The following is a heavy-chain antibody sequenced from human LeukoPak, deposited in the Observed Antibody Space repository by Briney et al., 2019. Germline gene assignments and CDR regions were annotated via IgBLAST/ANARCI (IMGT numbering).Heavy chain of an antibody. Sequence: PSETLSLTCAVYGGSFSGYYWSWIRQSPGKGLEWIGEINHSGSTNYNPSLKSRVTISVDTSKNQFSLKLSSVTAADTAVYYCARSGIVVVTAFDYWGQGTLVTVSS. CDR3: ARSGIVVVTAFDY. J-gene: IGHJ4*02. CDR1: GGSFSGYY. D-gene: IGHD2-21*02. CDR2: INHSGST. V-gene: IGHV4-34*01.